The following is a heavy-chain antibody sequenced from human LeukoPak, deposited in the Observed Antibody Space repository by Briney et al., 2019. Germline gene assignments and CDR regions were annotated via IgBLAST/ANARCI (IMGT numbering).Heavy chain of an antibody. CDR3: ARTRGSDWGSYYYFDY. J-gene: IGHJ4*02. Sequence: PSETLSLTCTVSGGSISSSSYYWGWIRQPPGKGLEWIGNIYYSGSTYYNPSLKSRVTISVDTSKNQFSLKVSSVTAADTAVYYCARTRGSDWGSYYYFDYWGQGTLVTVSS. CDR2: IYYSGST. D-gene: IGHD7-27*01. V-gene: IGHV4-39*07. CDR1: GGSISSSSYY.